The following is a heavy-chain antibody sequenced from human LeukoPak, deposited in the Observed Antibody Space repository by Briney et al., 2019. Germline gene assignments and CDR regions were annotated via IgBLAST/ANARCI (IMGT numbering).Heavy chain of an antibody. CDR3: AKRNAVAIMTECDY. CDR2: VVWDGSLK. D-gene: IGHD3-16*01. J-gene: IGHJ4*02. Sequence: GGSLRLSCAASGFTLRALGMHGVRQAPGKGREGVAFVVWDGSLKYYVVSVEDPFTISRNNSNNTLYMQMNSQETEHTGVYYCAKRNAVAIMTECDYWGQGSLVTVSS. CDR1: GFTLRALG. V-gene: IGHV3-30*02.